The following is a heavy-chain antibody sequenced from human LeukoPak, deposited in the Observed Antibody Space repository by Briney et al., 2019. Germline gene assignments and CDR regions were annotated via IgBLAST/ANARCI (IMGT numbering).Heavy chain of an antibody. J-gene: IGHJ3*02. D-gene: IGHD3-22*01. CDR3: ARDKKLSSGPESGAFDI. V-gene: IGHV3-7*01. CDR2: IHQHGSKE. CDR1: GFNFRAYW. Sequence: GGSLRLSCTTSGFNFRAYWMAWVRQAPGKGLEWVANIHQHGSKENYVDSVKGRFTISRDNAKNSLYLQMNSLRAEDTAVYYCARDKKLSSGPESGAFDIWGQGTMVTVSS.